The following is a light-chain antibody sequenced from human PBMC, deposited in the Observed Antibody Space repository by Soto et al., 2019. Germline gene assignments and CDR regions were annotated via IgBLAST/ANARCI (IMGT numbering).Light chain of an antibody. V-gene: IGLV2-8*01. CDR1: SSDDGGYNY. J-gene: IGLJ2*01. CDR2: EVS. Sequence: QSALTQPASASGSPGQSVTISCTGTSSDDGGYNYVSWYQLHPGKAPKLMIYEVSKRPSGVPDRFLGSKSGNTASLTVSGLQAEDEADYYCSSYAGINNLVFGGGTKLTVL. CDR3: SSYAGINNLV.